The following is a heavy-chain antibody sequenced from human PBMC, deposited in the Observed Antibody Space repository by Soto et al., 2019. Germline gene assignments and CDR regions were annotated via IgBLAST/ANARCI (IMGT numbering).Heavy chain of an antibody. CDR3: ARERVGATRDAFDI. CDR1: GFTFSSYA. J-gene: IGHJ3*02. D-gene: IGHD1-26*01. V-gene: IGHV3-30-3*01. CDR2: ISYDGSNK. Sequence: QVQLVESGGGVVQPGRSLRLSCAASGFTFSSYAMHWVRQAPGKGLEWVAVISYDGSNKYYADSVKGRFTISRDNSKNTLYLQMNSLRAEDTAVYYCARERVGATRDAFDIWGQGTMVTVSS.